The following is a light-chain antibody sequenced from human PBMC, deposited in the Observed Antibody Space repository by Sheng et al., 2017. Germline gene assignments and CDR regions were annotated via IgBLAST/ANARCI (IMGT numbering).Light chain of an antibody. CDR2: VAS. J-gene: IGKJ1*01. V-gene: IGKV3D-15*01. CDR3: LQYLNWPWT. CDR1: QSVNSN. Sequence: ETVMTQSPATLSVSPGERATLSCKASQSVNSNLVWFQLKPGQAPRLLFSVASTRAPGVPARFSASGSGTEFTLTISSLQSEDFAIYYCLQYLNWPWTFGQGPRWKS.